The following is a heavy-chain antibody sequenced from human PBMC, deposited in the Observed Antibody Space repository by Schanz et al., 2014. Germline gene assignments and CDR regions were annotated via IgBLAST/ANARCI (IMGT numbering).Heavy chain of an antibody. Sequence: EVQLVESGGGLVQPGGSLRLSCAASGFTFSDPWMHWVRQAPGKGLVWVSRTSNDGSFTTFADSVKGRFTISRDNAKNTLYLQMNSLRAEDTAVYYCVRDTDYHFDYWGQGTLVTVSS. J-gene: IGHJ4*02. V-gene: IGHV3-74*01. CDR1: GFTFSDPW. D-gene: IGHD4-17*01. CDR2: TSNDGSFT. CDR3: VRDTDYHFDY.